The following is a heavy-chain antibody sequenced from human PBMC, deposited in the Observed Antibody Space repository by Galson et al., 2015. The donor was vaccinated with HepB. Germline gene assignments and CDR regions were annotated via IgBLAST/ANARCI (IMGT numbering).Heavy chain of an antibody. CDR2: IYPGDSDT. CDR1: GYSFTSYW. D-gene: IGHD2-2*01. V-gene: IGHV5-51*01. J-gene: IGHJ5*02. Sequence: QSGAEVKKPGESLKISCKGSGYSFTSYWIGWVRQMPGKGLEWMGTIYPGDSDTNYSPSFQGQVTISADKSISTAYLQWSSLRASDTAMYYCARHAIRYCSSDTCHNWFDPWGQGTLVTVSS. CDR3: ARHAIRYCSSDTCHNWFDP.